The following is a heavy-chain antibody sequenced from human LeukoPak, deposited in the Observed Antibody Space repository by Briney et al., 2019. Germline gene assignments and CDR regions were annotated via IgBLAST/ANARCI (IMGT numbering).Heavy chain of an antibody. CDR1: GFTFSSYG. CDR2: ISYDGSNK. D-gene: IGHD2-2*01. Sequence: GRSLRLSCAASGFTFSSYGMHWVRQAPGKGLEWVAVISYDGSNKYYADSVKGRFTISRDNSKNTLYLQMNSLRAEDTAVYYCAKDWGYCSSTSCYALDYLGQGTLVTVSS. V-gene: IGHV3-30*18. J-gene: IGHJ4*02. CDR3: AKDWGYCSSTSCYALDY.